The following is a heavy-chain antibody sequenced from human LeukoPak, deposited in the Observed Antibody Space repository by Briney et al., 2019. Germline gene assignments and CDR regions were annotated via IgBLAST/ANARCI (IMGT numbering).Heavy chain of an antibody. Sequence: KPSETLSLTCTVSGGSISGSYWSWIRQPPGKGLEWIGYIYYSGSTYYNPSLKSRVTISVDTSKNQFSLKLSSVTAADTAVYYCATFYRHFDYWGQGTLVTVSS. CDR3: ATFYRHFDY. D-gene: IGHD2/OR15-2a*01. CDR2: IYYSGST. V-gene: IGHV4-59*06. J-gene: IGHJ4*02. CDR1: GGSISGSY.